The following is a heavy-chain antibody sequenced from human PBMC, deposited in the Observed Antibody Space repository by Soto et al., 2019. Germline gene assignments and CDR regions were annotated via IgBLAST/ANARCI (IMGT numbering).Heavy chain of an antibody. CDR2: IIPIFDTA. D-gene: IGHD3-22*01. J-gene: IGHJ6*02. CDR3: AGHSSGVPGYYYGMDV. CDR1: GGTSSSYA. Sequence: QVQLVQSGAEVKKPGSSVKVSCKASGGTSSSYAISWVRQAPGQGLEWMGGIIPIFDTADYAQKFQGRVTITADESTNTAYMDLSSLRSEDTAVYYCAGHSSGVPGYYYGMDVWGQGTTVTVS. V-gene: IGHV1-69*12.